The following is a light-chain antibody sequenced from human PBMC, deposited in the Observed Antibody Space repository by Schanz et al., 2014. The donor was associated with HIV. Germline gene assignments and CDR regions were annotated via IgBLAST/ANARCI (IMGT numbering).Light chain of an antibody. CDR2: RAS. CDR3: EQYKTSSSSSPFT. J-gene: IGKJ2*01. Sequence: DIQMTQSPSSLSASVGDRVTITCRASQSLDRWLAWYQQKPGKAPRLLIYRASILQSGVPSRFSGSGSGTEFTLTINSLQPDDLGSYYCEQYKTSSSSSPFTFGQGTKVEIK. CDR1: QSLDRW. V-gene: IGKV1-5*03.